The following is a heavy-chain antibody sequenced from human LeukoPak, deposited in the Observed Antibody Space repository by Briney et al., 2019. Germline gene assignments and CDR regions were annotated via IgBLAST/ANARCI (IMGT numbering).Heavy chain of an antibody. V-gene: IGHV3-21*01. Sequence: GGSLRLSCAASGFTFSSHSMNWVRQAPGKGLEWVSSISSGSTYIYYADSVKGRFTISRDNAKNSLYLHMNSLRAEDTAVYYCWRFGELLTPDYWGQGTLVTVSS. CDR3: WRFGELLTPDY. J-gene: IGHJ4*02. CDR2: ISSGSTYI. D-gene: IGHD3-10*01. CDR1: GFTFSSHS.